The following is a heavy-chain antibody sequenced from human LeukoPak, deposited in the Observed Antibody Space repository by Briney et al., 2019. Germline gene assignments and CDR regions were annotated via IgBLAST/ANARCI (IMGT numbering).Heavy chain of an antibody. V-gene: IGHV3-66*01. CDR2: IYSGGST. CDR1: GFTVSSNY. Sequence: PGGSLRLSCAASGFTVSSNYMSWVRQAPGKGLEWVSIIYSGGSTYYADSVKGRFTISRDNSKNTLYLQMNTVRAEDTAVYYCAVKHGMDVWGQGNHGHRLL. CDR3: AVKHGMDV. J-gene: IGHJ6*02.